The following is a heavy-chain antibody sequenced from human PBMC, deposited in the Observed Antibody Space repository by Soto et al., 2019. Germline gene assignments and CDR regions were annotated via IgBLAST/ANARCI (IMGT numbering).Heavy chain of an antibody. D-gene: IGHD6-13*01. Sequence: SGPTLVNPTQTLTLACTFCGFSLSTSGMCVSWNRQPPGKGLEWLALIDWDDDKYYSTSLKTRLTISKDTSKNQVVLTMTNMDPVDTATYYCARMGVAAAGSRSGFYYFDYWGQGTLLTVSS. CDR2: IDWDDDK. J-gene: IGHJ4*02. CDR3: ARMGVAAAGSRSGFYYFDY. CDR1: GFSLSTSGMC. V-gene: IGHV2-70*01.